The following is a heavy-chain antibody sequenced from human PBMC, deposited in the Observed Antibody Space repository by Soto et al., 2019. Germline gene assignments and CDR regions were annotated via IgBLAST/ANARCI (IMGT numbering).Heavy chain of an antibody. CDR1: GGTFSTYA. J-gene: IGHJ6*02. CDR2: IIPIFGTA. D-gene: IGHD2-15*01. V-gene: IGHV1-69*12. Sequence: QVQLVQSGAEVKKPGSSVKVSCKSSGGTFSTYAISWVRQAPGQGIEWMGGIIPIFGTANYAQKFQGRVTMTADESTTTAYMELISLRSGDTAVYYCARDEMVVATGSRTWHYYYGMDVWGQGTTVTVSS. CDR3: ARDEMVVATGSRTWHYYYGMDV.